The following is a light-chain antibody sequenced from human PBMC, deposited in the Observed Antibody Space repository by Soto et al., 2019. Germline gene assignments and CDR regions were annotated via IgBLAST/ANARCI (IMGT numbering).Light chain of an antibody. CDR1: QSVRTH. CDR2: EAS. J-gene: IGKJ5*01. Sequence: ESVLTQSPATLSFSPGERGAVSCSGCQSVRTHLVWYQQKPGQAPRLLIYEASNRATGIPARFSGSGSGTDFTLTIRSLEPEDFAVYYCQQRSDWPITFGQGTRLEI. CDR3: QQRSDWPIT. V-gene: IGKV3-11*01.